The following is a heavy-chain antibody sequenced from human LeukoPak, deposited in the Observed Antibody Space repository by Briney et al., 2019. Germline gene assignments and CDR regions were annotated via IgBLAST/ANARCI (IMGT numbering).Heavy chain of an antibody. CDR1: GGSFSGYY. J-gene: IGHJ1*01. V-gene: IGHV3-23*01. CDR2: ISPSGGIT. D-gene: IGHD3-16*01. Sequence: ETLSLTCAVYGGSFSGYYWSWIRQPPGKGLEWVSGISPSGGITYYTDSVKGRFTISRDNSKNTVSLQMNSLRGDDTAVYYCAKDDAWGRYKDWGQGTLVTVSS. CDR3: AKDDAWGRYKD.